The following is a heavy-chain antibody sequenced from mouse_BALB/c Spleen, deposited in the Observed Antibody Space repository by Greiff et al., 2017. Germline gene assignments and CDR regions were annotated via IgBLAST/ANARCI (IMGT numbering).Heavy chain of an antibody. V-gene: IGHV1-55*01. J-gene: IGHJ4*01. D-gene: IGHD2-12*01. Sequence: VQLQQPGAELVKPGTSVKLSCKASGYTFTSYWINWVKLRPGQGLEWIGDIYPGSGSTNYNEKFKSKATLTVDTSSSTAYMQLSSLASEDSALYYCARLVGAMDYWGQGTSVTVSS. CDR1: GYTFTSYW. CDR3: ARLVGAMDY. CDR2: IYPGSGST.